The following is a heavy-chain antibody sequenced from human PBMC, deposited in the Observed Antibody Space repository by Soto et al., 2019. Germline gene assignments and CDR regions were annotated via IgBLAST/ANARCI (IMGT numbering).Heavy chain of an antibody. D-gene: IGHD6-19*01. V-gene: IGHV3-48*01. CDR2: ISSSSTI. Sequence: EVQLVESGGDLVQPGGSLRLSCAASGFTFSTYSMNWVRQAPGKGLEWVSSISSSSTIYYADSVKGRFTISRDNVQNSLYLQMHSLRAEDTAVYYCARERGSGWTFDYWGQGTLVTVCS. CDR3: ARERGSGWTFDY. J-gene: IGHJ4*02. CDR1: GFTFSTYS.